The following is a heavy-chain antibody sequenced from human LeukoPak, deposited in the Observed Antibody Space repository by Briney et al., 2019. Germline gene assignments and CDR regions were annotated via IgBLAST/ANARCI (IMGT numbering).Heavy chain of an antibody. CDR3: AREGQLGWFDP. Sequence: ASVKVSCKASGYTFTNYAIHWVRQAPGQRLEWMGWINAGNGNTKYSQKFQGRVTITRDTSASTAYMELSSLRSEDTAVYYCAREGQLGWFDPWGQGTLVTVSS. D-gene: IGHD1-1*01. V-gene: IGHV1-3*01. J-gene: IGHJ5*02. CDR2: INAGNGNT. CDR1: GYTFTNYA.